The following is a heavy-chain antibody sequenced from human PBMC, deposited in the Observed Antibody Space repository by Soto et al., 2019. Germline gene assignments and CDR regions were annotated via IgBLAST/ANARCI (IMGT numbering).Heavy chain of an antibody. CDR1: GFIFSSYG. V-gene: IGHV3-33*01. J-gene: IGHJ4*02. D-gene: IGHD4-17*01. CDR2: IWYDGNNK. CDR3: ARDWATVTTLSDY. Sequence: PGGSLRLSCAASGFIFSSYGMHWVRQAPGKGLEWVAVIWYDGNNKYYADSVRGRFTISRDNSENKLYLQMNSLGVDDTAVYYCARDWATVTTLSDYWGQGTLVTVYS.